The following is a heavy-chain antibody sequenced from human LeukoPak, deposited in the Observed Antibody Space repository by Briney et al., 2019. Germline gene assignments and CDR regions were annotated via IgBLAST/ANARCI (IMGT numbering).Heavy chain of an antibody. CDR3: ARDRSSGYEPYFDY. CDR1: GNTFTSYA. J-gene: IGHJ4*02. V-gene: IGHV1-3*01. D-gene: IGHD5-12*01. Sequence: ASVKVSCKASGNTFTSYAMHWVRQAPGQRLEWMGWINAGNGNTKYSQKFQGRVTITRDTSASTAYMELSSLRSEDTAVYYCARDRSSGYEPYFDYWGQGTLVTVSS. CDR2: INAGNGNT.